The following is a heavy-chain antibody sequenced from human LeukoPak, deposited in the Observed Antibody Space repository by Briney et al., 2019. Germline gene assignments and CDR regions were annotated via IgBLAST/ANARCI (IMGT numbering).Heavy chain of an antibody. J-gene: IGHJ6*02. CDR2: IYYSGST. D-gene: IGHD3-10*01. CDR1: GGSISSYY. V-gene: IGHV4-59*08. Sequence: SETLSLTCTVSGGSISSYYWSWIRQPPGKGLEWIGYIYYSGSTNYNPSLKSRVTISVDTSKNQFSLKLSSVTAADTAVYYCALTKAGSGSYYPYYYGMDVWGQGTTVTVSS. CDR3: ALTKAGSGSYYPYYYGMDV.